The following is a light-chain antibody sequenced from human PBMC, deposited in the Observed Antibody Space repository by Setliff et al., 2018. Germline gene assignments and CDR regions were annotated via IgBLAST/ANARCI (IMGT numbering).Light chain of an antibody. Sequence: ALTQPRSVSGSPGQSVTISCTGTSSDVGGYNYVSWYQQHPGKAPKLMIYEVSKRPSGVPDRFSGSKSGNTASLIISGLQAEDEADYYCCSYAGSYTFYVFGTGTKGTVL. CDR2: EVS. CDR1: SSDVGGYNY. J-gene: IGLJ1*01. V-gene: IGLV2-11*01. CDR3: CSYAGSYTFYV.